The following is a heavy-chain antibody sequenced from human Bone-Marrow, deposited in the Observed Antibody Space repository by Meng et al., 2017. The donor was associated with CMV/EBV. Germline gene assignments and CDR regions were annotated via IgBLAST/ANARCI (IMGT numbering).Heavy chain of an antibody. CDR1: GYTVTSYG. CDR3: ARDGGVEWELLELEY. CDR2: ISAYNGNT. D-gene: IGHD1-26*01. Sequence: SGYTVTSYGISWVRQAPGQGLEWMGWISAYNGNTNYAQKLQGRVTMTTDTSTSTAYMELRSLRSDDTAVCYCARDGGVEWELLELEYWGQGTLVTVSS. V-gene: IGHV1-18*01. J-gene: IGHJ4*02.